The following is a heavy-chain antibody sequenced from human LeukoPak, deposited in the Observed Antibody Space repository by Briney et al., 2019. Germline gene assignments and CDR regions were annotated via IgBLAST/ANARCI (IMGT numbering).Heavy chain of an antibody. CDR3: AKLIGLLDAFDI. CDR2: IRYDGSNK. CDR1: GFTFSSYG. D-gene: IGHD2/OR15-2a*01. J-gene: IGHJ3*02. V-gene: IGHV3-30*02. Sequence: GGSLRLSCAASGFTFSSYGMHWVRQAPGKGLEWVAFIRYDGSNKYYADSVKGRFTISRDNSRNTLYLQMNSLRAEDTAVYYCAKLIGLLDAFDIWGQGTMVTVSS.